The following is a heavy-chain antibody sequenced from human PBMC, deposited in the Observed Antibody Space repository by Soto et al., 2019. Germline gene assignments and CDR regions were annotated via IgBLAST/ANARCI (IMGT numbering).Heavy chain of an antibody. J-gene: IGHJ6*02. D-gene: IGHD3-9*01. Sequence: ASVKVSCKASGYTFTSYAMHWVRQAPGQRLEWMGWINAGNGNTKYSQKFQGRVTITRDTSASTAYMELSSLRSEDTAVYYCARYDILTGYSYYYYGMAVWGQGTTVTVSS. CDR3: ARYDILTGYSYYYYGMAV. V-gene: IGHV1-3*01. CDR2: INAGNGNT. CDR1: GYTFTSYA.